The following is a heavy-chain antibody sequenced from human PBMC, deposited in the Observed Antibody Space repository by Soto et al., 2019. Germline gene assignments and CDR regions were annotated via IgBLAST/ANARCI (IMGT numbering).Heavy chain of an antibody. D-gene: IGHD3-22*01. CDR3: ARGQISSVYS. CDR2: ISYDGSNK. CDR1: GFTFSSYA. Sequence: QVQLVESGGGVVQPGRSLRLSCAASGFTFSSYAMHWVRQAPGKGLEWVAVISYDGSNKYYADSVKGRFTIYRDNSKNKLHLQINSLRDEDTAVYYCARGQISSVYSWGQGTLVTVSS. J-gene: IGHJ4*02. V-gene: IGHV3-30-3*01.